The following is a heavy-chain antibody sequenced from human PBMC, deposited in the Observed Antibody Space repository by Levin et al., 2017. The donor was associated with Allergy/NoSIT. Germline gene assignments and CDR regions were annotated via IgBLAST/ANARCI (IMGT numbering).Heavy chain of an antibody. V-gene: IGHV4-34*01. D-gene: IGHD3-10*01. CDR2: INHSGST. J-gene: IGHJ4*02. Sequence: SQTLSLTCAVYGGSFSGYYWSWIRQPPGKGLEWIGEINHSGSTNYNPSLKSRVTISVDTSKNQFSLKLSSVTAADTAVYYCARGLILPGLLYYYGSGSYLGLDYWGQGTLVTVSS. CDR3: ARGLILPGLLYYYGSGSYLGLDY. CDR1: GGSFSGYY.